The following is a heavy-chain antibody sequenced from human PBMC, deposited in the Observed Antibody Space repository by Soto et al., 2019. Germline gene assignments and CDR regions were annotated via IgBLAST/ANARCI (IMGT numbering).Heavy chain of an antibody. J-gene: IGHJ4*02. Sequence: QVQLVQSGAEVKKPGSSVKVSCKASGGTFSSYTISWVRQAPGQGLEWMGRIIPILGIANYAQKFQGRVTITADKSTSTAYMELSSLRSEDTAVYYCARGLRDCSSTSCGYYFDYWGQGTLVTVSS. D-gene: IGHD2-2*01. V-gene: IGHV1-69*02. CDR3: ARGLRDCSSTSCGYYFDY. CDR2: IIPILGIA. CDR1: GGTFSSYT.